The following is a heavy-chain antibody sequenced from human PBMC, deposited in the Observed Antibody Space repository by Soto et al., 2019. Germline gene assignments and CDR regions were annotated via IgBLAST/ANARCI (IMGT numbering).Heavy chain of an antibody. D-gene: IGHD1-26*01. Sequence: QVQLQESGPGLVKPSETLSLTCTVSGGSISSYYWSWIRQPPGKGLEWIGYIYSSGTTNYNLSLKGRVTISVDTSKNQFSLKLSSVTAADTAVYYCARQGRGFSGTYDIWGQGTVVTVSS. J-gene: IGHJ3*02. CDR1: GGSISSYY. CDR2: IYSSGTT. CDR3: ARQGRGFSGTYDI. V-gene: IGHV4-59*08.